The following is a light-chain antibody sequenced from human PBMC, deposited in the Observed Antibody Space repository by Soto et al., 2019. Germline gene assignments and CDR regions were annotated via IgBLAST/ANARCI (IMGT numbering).Light chain of an antibody. Sequence: DIQMSQSPSTLSGSVGDRITITCRASQSISSWLAWYQQRPGKAPKLLIYDGSSLESGVPSRFSGSGSETEFTLTISSLQPDDFATYYCQQYHRFFSFGPGTKVDVK. V-gene: IGKV1-5*01. CDR2: DGS. CDR1: QSISSW. J-gene: IGKJ3*01. CDR3: QQYHRFFS.